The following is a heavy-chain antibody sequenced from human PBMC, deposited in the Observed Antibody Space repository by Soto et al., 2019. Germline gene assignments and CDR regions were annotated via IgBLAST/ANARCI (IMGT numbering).Heavy chain of an antibody. CDR2: IYYSGNT. V-gene: IGHV4-30-4*02. CDR1: GGSVSGGDYY. D-gene: IGHD3-22*01. Sequence: SETLSLTCTVSGGSVSGGDYYWSWIRQPPGKGLEWIGYIYYSGNTYYNPSLTSRVTISVDTSKNQFSLKLSSVTAADTAVYYCARSGPLYDSTGFYWYFDLWGRGTLVTVSS. J-gene: IGHJ2*01. CDR3: ARSGPLYDSTGFYWYFDL.